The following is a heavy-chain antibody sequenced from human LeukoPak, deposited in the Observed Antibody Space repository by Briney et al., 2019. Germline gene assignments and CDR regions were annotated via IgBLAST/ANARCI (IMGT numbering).Heavy chain of an antibody. V-gene: IGHV3-7*01. CDR2: IKQDGSEK. Sequence: GGSLRLSCAASGFTFSRYWMSWVRQAPGKGLEWVAKIKQDGSEKYYVDSVKGRFTISRDNAKNSLYLQMNSLRAGDTAVYYCARGGWLPDYWGQGTLVTVSS. J-gene: IGHJ4*02. D-gene: IGHD3-22*01. CDR1: GFTFSRYW. CDR3: ARGGWLPDY.